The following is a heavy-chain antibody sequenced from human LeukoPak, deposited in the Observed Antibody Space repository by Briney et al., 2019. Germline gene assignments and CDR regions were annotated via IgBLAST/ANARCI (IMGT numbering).Heavy chain of an antibody. J-gene: IGHJ6*02. V-gene: IGHV3-21*04. Sequence: GGSLRLSCAASGFTFSSHHFHWVRQAPGKGLEWVSSISSDSSSFKYYAHSVQGRFTISRDDARNSMYLQMNSLRAEDTALYHCARLGSTGLYSYYYGMDVWGQGTTVTVSS. CDR3: ARLGSTGLYSYYYGMDV. CDR1: GFTFSSHH. D-gene: IGHD2-8*02. CDR2: ISSDSSSFK.